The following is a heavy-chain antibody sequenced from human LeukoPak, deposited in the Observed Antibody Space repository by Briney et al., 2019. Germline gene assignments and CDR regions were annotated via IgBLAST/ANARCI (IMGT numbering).Heavy chain of an antibody. CDR2: ISGSGGST. J-gene: IGHJ4*02. V-gene: IGHV3-23*01. Sequence: PGGSLRLSCAASGYTFSSYAMSWVRQAPGKGLEWVSAISGSGGSTYYADSVKGRFTISRDNSKNTLYLQMNSLRAEDTAVYYCAKAPVRLWLGSYYFDYWGQGTLVTVSS. CDR3: AKAPVRLWLGSYYFDY. CDR1: GYTFSSYA. D-gene: IGHD3-10*01.